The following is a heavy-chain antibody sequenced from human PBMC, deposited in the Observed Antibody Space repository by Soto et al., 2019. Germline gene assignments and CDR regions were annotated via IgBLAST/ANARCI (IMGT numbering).Heavy chain of an antibody. Sequence: EVQLVESGGGLVQPGGSLRLSCAASGFSFSDYWMHWVRQAPGKGLVWVSCIDTDGSTTTYADSVKGRFTISRDNVKNTLYLKMYSLRDEDTALYYCSRGGGFSGNYLGGQGTLVTVSS. V-gene: IGHV3-74*01. CDR3: SRGGGFSGNYL. CDR2: IDTDGSTT. CDR1: GFSFSDYW. J-gene: IGHJ4*02. D-gene: IGHD1-26*01.